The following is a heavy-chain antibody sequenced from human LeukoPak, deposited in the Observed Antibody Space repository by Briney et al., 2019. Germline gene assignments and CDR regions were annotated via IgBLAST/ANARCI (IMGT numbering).Heavy chain of an antibody. Sequence: KASETLSLICAVCGGFFSGYYWSWIRQPPGKGLEWIGEINHSGSTNYDPSLKSRVTISVDTSKNQFSLKLSSVTAADTAVYYCARGWGQGYGDYWGQGTLVTVSS. D-gene: IGHD5-18*01. CDR1: GGFFSGYY. V-gene: IGHV4-34*01. CDR3: ARGWGQGYGDY. CDR2: INHSGST. J-gene: IGHJ4*02.